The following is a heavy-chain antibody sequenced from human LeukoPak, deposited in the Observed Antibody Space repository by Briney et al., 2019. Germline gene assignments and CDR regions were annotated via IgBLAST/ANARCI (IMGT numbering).Heavy chain of an antibody. Sequence: PSETLSLTCAVSGASIISSSYYWVWIPQPPGKGLEWIGSIYYSGSTNYNPTLKSRVTISADTSKNQFSLKLSSVTAAVTAVYYCARRAYSSGAHWGQGTLVTVSS. CDR2: IYYSGST. CDR3: ARRAYSSGAH. D-gene: IGHD6-19*01. CDR1: GASIISSSYY. V-gene: IGHV4-39*01. J-gene: IGHJ4*02.